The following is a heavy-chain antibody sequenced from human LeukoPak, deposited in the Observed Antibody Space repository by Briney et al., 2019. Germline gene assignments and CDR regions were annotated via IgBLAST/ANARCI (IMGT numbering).Heavy chain of an antibody. CDR3: ARRLSGGWYSVSKYFQH. CDR2: INHSGST. D-gene: IGHD6-19*01. Sequence: SETLSLTCAVYGGSFSGYYWSWLRQPPGKGLEWIGEINHSGSTNYNPSLKSRVTISVDTSKNQFSLKLSSVTAADTAVYYCARRLSGGWYSVSKYFQHWGQGTLVTVSS. J-gene: IGHJ1*01. CDR1: GGSFSGYY. V-gene: IGHV4-34*01.